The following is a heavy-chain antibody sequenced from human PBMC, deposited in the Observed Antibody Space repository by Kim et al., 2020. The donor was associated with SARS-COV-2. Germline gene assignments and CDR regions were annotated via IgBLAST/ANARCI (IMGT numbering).Heavy chain of an antibody. J-gene: IGHJ4*02. Sequence: SETLSLTCTVSGGSISSYYWSWIRQPPGKGLEWIGYIYYSGSTNYNPSLKSRVTISVDTSKNQFSLKLSSVTATDTAVYYCARSTGYSYAKRPFDYWGQGTLVTVSS. D-gene: IGHD5-18*01. CDR1: GGSISSYY. CDR2: IYYSGST. V-gene: IGHV4-59*01. CDR3: ARSTGYSYAKRPFDY.